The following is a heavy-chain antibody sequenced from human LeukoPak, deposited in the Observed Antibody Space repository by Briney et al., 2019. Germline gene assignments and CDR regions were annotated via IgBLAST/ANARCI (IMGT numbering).Heavy chain of an antibody. Sequence: GASVKVSCKASGYTFTSYGISWVRQAPGQGLEWMGWINPNSGGTNYAQKFQGRVTMTRDTSISTAYMELSRLRSDDTAVYYCASTSGWYTGIDYWGQGTLVTVSS. CDR2: INPNSGGT. CDR1: GYTFTSYG. V-gene: IGHV1-2*02. J-gene: IGHJ4*02. CDR3: ASTSGWYTGIDY. D-gene: IGHD6-19*01.